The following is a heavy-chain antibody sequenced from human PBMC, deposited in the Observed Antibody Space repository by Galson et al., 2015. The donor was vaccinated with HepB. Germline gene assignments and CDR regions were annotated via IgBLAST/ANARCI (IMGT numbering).Heavy chain of an antibody. V-gene: IGHV1-69*13. CDR2: IVPISGTA. J-gene: IGHJ4*02. D-gene: IGHD6-19*01. CDR1: GGTFSTYA. CDR3: ARGVSSGWPFDH. Sequence: QSGAEVKKPGASVKVSCKASGGTFSTYAISWVRQAPGQGLEWMGGIVPISGTANYAQNFQGRVTVNADESTTTVYMELNSLRSDDTAVYYCARGVSSGWPFDHWGQGTLVTVSS.